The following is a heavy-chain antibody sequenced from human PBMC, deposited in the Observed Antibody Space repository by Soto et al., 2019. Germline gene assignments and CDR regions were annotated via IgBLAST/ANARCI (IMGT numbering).Heavy chain of an antibody. V-gene: IGHV1-18*01. CDR3: TREGSAPYYYYGMDA. CDR2: INTHNGNT. J-gene: IGHJ6*02. CDR1: GHTFTSYG. Sequence: ASVKVSCKASGHTFTSYGISWVRQAPGQGLEWLGWINTHNGNTNYAQNLQGRVIMTADTSTNTAYMELRSLRSDDTAIYYCTREGSAPYYYYGMDAWGQGTTVTVSS. D-gene: IGHD3-10*01.